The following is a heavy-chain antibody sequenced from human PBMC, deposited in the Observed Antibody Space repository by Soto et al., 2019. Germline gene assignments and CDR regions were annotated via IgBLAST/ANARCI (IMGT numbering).Heavy chain of an antibody. J-gene: IGHJ3*02. CDR1: CGSISSGGYS. CDR2: IYHSGST. V-gene: IGHV4-30-2*01. CDR3: ARAPPMVRGVGAFDI. D-gene: IGHD3-10*01. Sequence: KTSETLSLTCAVSCGSISSGGYSWSWIRQPPGKGLEWIGYIYHSGSTYYNPSLKSRVTISVDRSKNQFSLKLSSVTAADTAVYYCARAPPMVRGVGAFDIWGQGTMVTVSS.